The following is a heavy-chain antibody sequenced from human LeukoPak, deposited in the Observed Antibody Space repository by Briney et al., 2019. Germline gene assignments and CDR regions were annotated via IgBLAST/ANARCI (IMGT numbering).Heavy chain of an antibody. Sequence: GGSLRLSCAASGFTFSDYYMSWIRQPPGKGLEWVSYISSSGTTIYYADSVKGRFTISRDNAKNSLYLQMNSLRAEDTAVYYCARRRDSGSLQHFDYWGQGTLVTVSS. CDR2: ISSSGTTI. CDR3: ARRRDSGSLQHFDY. D-gene: IGHD1-26*01. J-gene: IGHJ4*02. CDR1: GFTFSDYY. V-gene: IGHV3-11*01.